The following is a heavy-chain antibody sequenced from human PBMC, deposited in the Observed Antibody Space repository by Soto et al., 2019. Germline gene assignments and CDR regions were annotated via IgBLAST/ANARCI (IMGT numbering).Heavy chain of an antibody. CDR2: IYPGDSDT. V-gene: IGHV5-51*01. J-gene: IGHJ6*02. D-gene: IGHD6-13*01. CDR3: ARTSAAGTSYSGMDV. Sequence: GESLKISCKGSGYSFTSYWIGWVRQMPGKGLEWMGIIYPGDSDTRYSPSFQGQVTISADKSISTAYLQWSSLKASDTAMYYCARTSAAGTSYSGMDVWGQETTVTISS. CDR1: GYSFTSYW.